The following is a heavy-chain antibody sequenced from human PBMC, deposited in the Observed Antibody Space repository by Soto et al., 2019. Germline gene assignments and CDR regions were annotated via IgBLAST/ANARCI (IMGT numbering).Heavy chain of an antibody. J-gene: IGHJ1*01. CDR3: AKGNTMIVVVPQIHPKEPTEYFQH. CDR1: GFTFSSYG. CDR2: ISYDGSNK. V-gene: IGHV3-30*18. D-gene: IGHD3-22*01. Sequence: GGSLRLSCAASGFTFSSYGMHWVRQAPGKGLEWVAVISYDGSNKYYADSVEGRFTISRDNSKNTLYLQMNSLRAEDTAGYYCAKGNTMIVVVPQIHPKEPTEYFQHWGQGTLVTVSS.